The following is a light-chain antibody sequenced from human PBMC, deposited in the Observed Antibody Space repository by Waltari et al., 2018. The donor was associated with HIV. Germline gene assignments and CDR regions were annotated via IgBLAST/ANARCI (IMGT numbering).Light chain of an antibody. V-gene: IGLV3-25*03. Sequence: SYELTQPPSVSVSPGQPARITCSGDALPKQYAYWYQQRPGQAPVAVVYKDSERPSGIPARFSGSSSGTTVTLTISGVQAEDEADYYCQSADSSGTWVFGGGTKLTVL. CDR3: QSADSSGTWV. CDR2: KDS. J-gene: IGLJ3*02. CDR1: ALPKQY.